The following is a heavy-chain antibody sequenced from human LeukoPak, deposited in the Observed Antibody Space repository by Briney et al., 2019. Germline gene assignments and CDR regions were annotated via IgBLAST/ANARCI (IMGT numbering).Heavy chain of an antibody. CDR2: IYYSGST. Sequence: SETLSLTCTVSGGSISSGGYSWSWIRQHPGKGLEWIGYIYYSGSTYYNPSLKSRVTISVDTSKNQFSLKLSSVTAADTAVYYCAREVYCDYKVADAFDIWGQGTMVTVSS. CDR1: GGSISSGGYS. CDR3: AREVYCDYKVADAFDI. V-gene: IGHV4-31*03. D-gene: IGHD4-17*01. J-gene: IGHJ3*02.